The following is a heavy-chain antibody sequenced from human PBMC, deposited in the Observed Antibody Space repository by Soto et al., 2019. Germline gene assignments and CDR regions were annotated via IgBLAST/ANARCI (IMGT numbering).Heavy chain of an antibody. CDR1: GFIFSGYA. CDR3: AKETNAYEINF. V-gene: IGHV3-30-3*01. CDR2: ISYDGNTQ. D-gene: IGHD3-9*01. J-gene: IGHJ4*02. Sequence: QVQLVESGGGVVQPGGSLRLSCAASGFIFSGYAMHWVRQAPGKGLEWVAVISYDGNTQYYADSVKGRFTVSRDNSNNILYVEMNNLRGEDTAMYYCAKETNAYEINFWGQGTLLTVSP.